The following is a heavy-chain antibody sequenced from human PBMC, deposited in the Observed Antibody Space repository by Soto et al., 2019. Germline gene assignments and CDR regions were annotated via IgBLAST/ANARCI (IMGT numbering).Heavy chain of an antibody. Sequence: EMQLLESGGGLGQPGGSLRLSCVASPITVYNFAAMSWVRQTPERGLEGVSTISGRGDNRYYADSVKGRFTISRDNSKNRLYLQMDGLRVDDTAVYYCAKDRALENQTPYGMDVWGQGTTVTV. J-gene: IGHJ6*02. CDR2: ISGRGDNR. CDR3: AKDRALENQTPYGMDV. D-gene: IGHD2-2*01. V-gene: IGHV3-23*01. CDR1: PITVYNFAA.